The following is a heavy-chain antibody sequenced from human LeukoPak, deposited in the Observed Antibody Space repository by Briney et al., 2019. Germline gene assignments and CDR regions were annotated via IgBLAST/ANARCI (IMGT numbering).Heavy chain of an antibody. Sequence: GGSLRLSCAASGFTLSSYAMSWVRQAPGKGLEWVSAISDSGNTYHADSVKGRFTISRDSSKNTLFLQMNRLRPEDAAVYYCAKGFTYVSPWGQGSLVTVSS. CDR3: AKGFTYVSP. D-gene: IGHD3-10*02. CDR1: GFTLSSYA. J-gene: IGHJ5*02. V-gene: IGHV3-23*01. CDR2: ISDSGNT.